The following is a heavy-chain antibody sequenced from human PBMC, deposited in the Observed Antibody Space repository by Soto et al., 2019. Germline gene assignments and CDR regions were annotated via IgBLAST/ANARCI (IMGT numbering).Heavy chain of an antibody. Sequence: GGSLRLSCAAAGVTFSSYGMHWVRQAPGKGLEWVAVISYDGSNKYYADSVKGRFTISRDNSKNTLYLQMNSLRAEDTAVYYCANEGREGEYSSSWYISYYFDYWGQGTLVTVSS. D-gene: IGHD6-13*01. CDR2: ISYDGSNK. J-gene: IGHJ4*02. CDR1: GVTFSSYG. CDR3: ANEGREGEYSSSWYISYYFDY. V-gene: IGHV3-30*18.